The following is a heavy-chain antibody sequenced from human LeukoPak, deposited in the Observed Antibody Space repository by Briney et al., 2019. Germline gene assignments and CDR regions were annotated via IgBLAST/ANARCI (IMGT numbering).Heavy chain of an antibody. V-gene: IGHV3-23*01. CDR1: GFTFSSYW. CDR3: AKAPVTSCRGAFCYPFDS. D-gene: IGHD2-15*01. J-gene: IGHJ4*02. CDR2: TSSSDAGK. Sequence: GGSLRLSCAASGFTFSSYWMSWVRRAPGKGLEWVSATSSSDAGKYYADSVRGRFTISRDNSRNTMYLQMNSLRVEDAAVYYCAKAPVTSCRGAFCYPFDSWGQGTLVTVSS.